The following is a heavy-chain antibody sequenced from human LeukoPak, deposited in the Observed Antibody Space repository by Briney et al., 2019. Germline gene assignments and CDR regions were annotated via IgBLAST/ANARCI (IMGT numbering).Heavy chain of an antibody. V-gene: IGHV4-34*01. CDR2: MNHSGST. J-gene: IGHJ4*02. Sequence: PSETLSLTCAGYGGSFSGDNWSWIRQPPGKGLEWIGEMNHSGSTNYNPSLRSRVTISVDTSKKQFSLKLSSLTAADTAVYYCARGGEWQQLATWGQGTLVTV. CDR3: ARGGEWQQLAT. CDR1: GGSFSGDN. D-gene: IGHD6-13*01.